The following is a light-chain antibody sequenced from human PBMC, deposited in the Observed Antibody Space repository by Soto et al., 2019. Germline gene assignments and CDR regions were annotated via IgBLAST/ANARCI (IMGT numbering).Light chain of an antibody. CDR3: SSYTSSSTL. CDR1: SRDVGGFKY. J-gene: IGLJ1*01. Sequence: QSALTQPASVSGSPGQSITISCTGTSRDVGGFKYVSWYQLHPGTAPKLVIYGVSNRPSGVSNRFSGSKSGHTASLTISGLQAEDDAYYCCSSYTSSSTLFGTGTKVTVL. CDR2: GVS. V-gene: IGLV2-14*01.